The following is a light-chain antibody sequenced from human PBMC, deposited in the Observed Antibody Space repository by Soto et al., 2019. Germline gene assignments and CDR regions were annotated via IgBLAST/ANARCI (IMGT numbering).Light chain of an antibody. CDR3: CSYAGSSTVV. CDR1: SSDVGSYNL. CDR2: EGS. J-gene: IGLJ2*01. V-gene: IGLV2-23*01. Sequence: QSARTQPASVSRSPGQSITISCTGTSSDVGSYNLVSWYQHYPGKAPKLMIYEGSKRPSGVSNRFSGSKSGNTASLTISGLQAEDETDYYCCSYAGSSTVVFGGGTKLTFL.